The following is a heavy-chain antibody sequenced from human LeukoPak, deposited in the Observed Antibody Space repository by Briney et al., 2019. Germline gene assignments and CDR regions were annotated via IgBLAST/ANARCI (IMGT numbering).Heavy chain of an antibody. Sequence: PGGALRLSCAASGFTFSSYSMNWVRQAPGKGLEGVSSISSSSSYIYYADSVKGRFTISRDNAKNSLYLQMNSLRAEDTAVYYCARDIGRYDFSRSYFGYWGQGTLVTVSS. J-gene: IGHJ4*02. V-gene: IGHV3-21*01. CDR1: GFTFSSYS. D-gene: IGHD3-3*01. CDR3: ARDIGRYDFSRSYFGY. CDR2: ISSSSSYI.